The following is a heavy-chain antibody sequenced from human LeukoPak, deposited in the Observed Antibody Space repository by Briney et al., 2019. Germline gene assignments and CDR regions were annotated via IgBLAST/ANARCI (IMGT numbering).Heavy chain of an antibody. CDR2: IIPILGIA. J-gene: IGHJ4*02. CDR3: ARDPDSSGWYGWFDY. D-gene: IGHD6-19*01. V-gene: IGHV1-69*04. Sequence: SVKVSCKASGGTFSSYAISRVRQAPGQGLEWTGRIIPILGIANYAQKFQGRVTMTTDTSTSTAYMELRGLRSDDTAVYYCARDPDSSGWYGWFDYWGQGTLVTVSS. CDR1: GGTFSSYA.